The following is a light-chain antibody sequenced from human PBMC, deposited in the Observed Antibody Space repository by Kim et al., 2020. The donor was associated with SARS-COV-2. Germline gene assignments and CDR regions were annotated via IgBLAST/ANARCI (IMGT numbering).Light chain of an antibody. CDR3: QQYNNWPPFT. V-gene: IGKV3-15*01. Sequence: SPGESTPLSCRASQSVSSNLAWYQPKPGQAPRLLNYGASTRATGIPARFSGSGSGTEFTLTISCLQSEDFAVYYWQQYNNWPPFTFGPGTKVDIK. CDR1: QSVSSN. J-gene: IGKJ3*01. CDR2: GAS.